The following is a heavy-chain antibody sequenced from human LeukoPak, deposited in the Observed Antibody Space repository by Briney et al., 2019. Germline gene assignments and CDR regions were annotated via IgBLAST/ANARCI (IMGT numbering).Heavy chain of an antibody. J-gene: IGHJ4*02. CDR1: GFTFSTYS. V-gene: IGHV3-21*01. CDR2: ISSGSRYI. D-gene: IGHD6-19*01. Sequence: GGSLRLSCAASGFTFSTYSMNWVRQAPGKGLEWVSSISSGSRYIYYADSVKGRFTISRDNAKNSLYLQMNSLRAEDTAVYYCARVRSGWYQDYWGQGTLVTVSS. CDR3: ARVRSGWYQDY.